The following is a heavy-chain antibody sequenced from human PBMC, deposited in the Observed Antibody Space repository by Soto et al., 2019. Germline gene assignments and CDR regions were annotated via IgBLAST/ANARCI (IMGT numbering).Heavy chain of an antibody. V-gene: IGHV1-69*13. J-gene: IGHJ3*02. Sequence: SVKVSCKASGGTFSSYAISWVRQAPGQGLEWMGEIIPIFGTANYAQKFQGRVTITADESTSTAYMELSSLRSEDTAVYYCARDLSDGSGSYLADAFDIWGQ. CDR2: IIPIFGTA. D-gene: IGHD3-10*01. CDR3: ARDLSDGSGSYLADAFDI. CDR1: GGTFSSYA.